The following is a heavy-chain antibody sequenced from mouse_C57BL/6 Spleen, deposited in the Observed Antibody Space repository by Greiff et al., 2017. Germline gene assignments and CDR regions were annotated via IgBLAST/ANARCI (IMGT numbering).Heavy chain of an antibody. J-gene: IGHJ4*01. CDR3: ARRVTTVVGAMDY. V-gene: IGHV1-55*01. D-gene: IGHD1-1*01. Sequence: QVQLQQPGAELVKPGASVKMSCKASGYTFTSYWITWVKQRPGQGLEWIGDIYPGSGSTNYNEKFKSKATLTVDTSSSTAYMQLSSLTSDDSAVYYCARRVTTVVGAMDYWGQGTSVTVSS. CDR2: IYPGSGST. CDR1: GYTFTSYW.